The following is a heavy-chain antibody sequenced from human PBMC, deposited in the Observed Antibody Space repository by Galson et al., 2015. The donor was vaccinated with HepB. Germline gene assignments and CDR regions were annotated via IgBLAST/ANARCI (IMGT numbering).Heavy chain of an antibody. J-gene: IGHJ6*02. CDR1: GFSFSQTW. D-gene: IGHD2-15*01. CDR3: TADFGDCSSGSCYSRSGMDV. V-gene: IGHV3-15*01. CDR2: IKSKTDVGTI. Sequence: SLRLSCAASGFSFSQTWMSWVRQAPGRGLEWVGRIKSKTDVGTIDYAAPVKGRFTISGDDSRSTLYLQMNSLKTEDTAVYYCTADFGDCSSGSCYSRSGMDVWGQGTTVIVSS.